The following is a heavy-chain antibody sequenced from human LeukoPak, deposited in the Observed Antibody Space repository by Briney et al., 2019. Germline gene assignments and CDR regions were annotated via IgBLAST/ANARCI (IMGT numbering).Heavy chain of an antibody. CDR3: ATDGDYDAFDI. D-gene: IGHD4-17*01. CDR1: GGSISSYY. Sequence: SETLSVTCTVSGGSISSYYWSWIRQPPGKGLEWIGEINHSGSTNYNPSLKSRVTISVDTSKNQFSLKLSSVTAADTAVYYCATDGDYDAFDIWGQGTMVTVSS. J-gene: IGHJ3*02. CDR2: INHSGST. V-gene: IGHV4-34*01.